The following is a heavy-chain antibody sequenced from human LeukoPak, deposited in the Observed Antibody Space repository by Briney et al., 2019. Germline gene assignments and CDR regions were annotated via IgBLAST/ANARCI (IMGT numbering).Heavy chain of an antibody. CDR3: ARDEPAPNYDILTGYYRNYYYGMDV. Sequence: ASVKVSCKASGGTFSSYAISWVRQAPGQGLEWMGGIIPIFGTANYAQKFQGRVTITADESTSIAYMELSSLRSEDTAVYYCARDEPAPNYDILTGYYRNYYYGMDVWGKGTTVTVSS. CDR2: IIPIFGTA. V-gene: IGHV1-69*13. D-gene: IGHD3-9*01. CDR1: GGTFSSYA. J-gene: IGHJ6*04.